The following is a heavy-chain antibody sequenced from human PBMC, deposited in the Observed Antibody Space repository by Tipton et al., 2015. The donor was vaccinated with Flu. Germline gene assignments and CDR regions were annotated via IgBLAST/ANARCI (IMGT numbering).Heavy chain of an antibody. CDR3: ASGGIPHPYYDILTGYFY. J-gene: IGHJ4*02. CDR2: ISSSGSTI. D-gene: IGHD3-9*01. CDR1: GFTFSSYE. Sequence: SLRLSCAASGFTFSSYEMNWVRQAPGKGLEWVSYISSSGSTIYYADSVKGRFTISRDNAKNSLYLQMNSLRAEDTAVYYCASGGIPHPYYDILTGYFYWGQGTLVTVSS. V-gene: IGHV3-48*03.